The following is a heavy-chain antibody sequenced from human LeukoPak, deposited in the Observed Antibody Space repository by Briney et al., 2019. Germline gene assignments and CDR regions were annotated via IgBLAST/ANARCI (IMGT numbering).Heavy chain of an antibody. Sequence: GGSLRLSCALSGLNIRNYWMHWVRQAPGKGLVWVSRMNDDGSGISYADSVKGRFTISRDHAKNTLYLQMNSLRAEDTAVYYCAIPITIFGVVGDAFDIWGQGTMVTVSS. CDR1: GLNIRNYW. D-gene: IGHD3-3*01. CDR2: MNDDGSGI. J-gene: IGHJ3*02. CDR3: AIPITIFGVVGDAFDI. V-gene: IGHV3-74*01.